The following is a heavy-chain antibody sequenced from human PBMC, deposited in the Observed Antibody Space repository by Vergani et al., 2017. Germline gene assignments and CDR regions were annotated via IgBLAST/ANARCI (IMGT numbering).Heavy chain of an antibody. Sequence: QVQLVESGGGVVQPGGSLRLSCAASGFTFSSYGMHWVRQAPGKGLEWVAFIRYDGSNKYYADAVKGRFTVSRDNSKDILYLQMDSLRSEDTALYYCAXYLRDSTDGLPDSWGPGTLVIVSS. CDR2: IRYDGSNK. CDR1: GFTFSSYG. CDR3: AXYLRDSTDGLPDS. D-gene: IGHD2-21*02. J-gene: IGHJ4*02. V-gene: IGHV3-30*02.